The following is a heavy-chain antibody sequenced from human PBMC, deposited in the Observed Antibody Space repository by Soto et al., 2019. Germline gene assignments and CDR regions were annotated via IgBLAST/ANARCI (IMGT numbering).Heavy chain of an antibody. CDR2: ISSNSGSI. CDR3: ARDQGGGTDFPYTYTDV. CDR1: GFTFVDYA. V-gene: IGHV3-9*01. J-gene: IGHJ6*03. Sequence: EVQLVESGGGLIQPGRSLRLSCAASGFTFVDYAMHWVRQPPGKRLEWVSTISSNSGSIRDADSVRGRVTISRDNAKNALYLQMNSLRVEDTALYSSARDQGGGTDFPYTYTDVWGKGTTVTVS. D-gene: IGHD3-16*01.